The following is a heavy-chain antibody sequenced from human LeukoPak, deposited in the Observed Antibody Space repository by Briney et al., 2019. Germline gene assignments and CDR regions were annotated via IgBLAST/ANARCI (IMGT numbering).Heavy chain of an antibody. D-gene: IGHD3-22*01. CDR2: IYTSGST. Sequence: PSETLSLTCTVSGGSISSYYWSWIRQPAGKGLEWIGRIYTSGSTNYNPSLESRVNMSVDMSKNQFSLKLSSVTAADTAVYYCARASEEYCYDSSGYPIEVWGQGTLVTVSS. V-gene: IGHV4-4*07. J-gene: IGHJ4*02. CDR1: GGSISSYY. CDR3: ARASEEYCYDSSGYPIEV.